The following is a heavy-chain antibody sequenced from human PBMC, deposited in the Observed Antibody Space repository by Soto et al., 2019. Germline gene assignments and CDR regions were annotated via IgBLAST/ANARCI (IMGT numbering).Heavy chain of an antibody. D-gene: IGHD1-1*01. CDR3: ASQRPGIVLYKPVDY. Sequence: PGGSLSLSCAASGFTFSSYAMHWVRQAPGKGLEWVAVISYDGSIEYYADYLKGRFTISRDIFKNTLYLQMYSLRAEDTAVYYCASQRPGIVLYKPVDYWGQGNLFTVS. CDR2: ISYDGSIE. J-gene: IGHJ4*02. V-gene: IGHV3-30*04. CDR1: GFTFSSYA.